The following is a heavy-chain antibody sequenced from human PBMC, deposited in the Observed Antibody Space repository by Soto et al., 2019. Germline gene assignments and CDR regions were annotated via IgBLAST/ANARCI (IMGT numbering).Heavy chain of an antibody. V-gene: IGHV3-23*01. D-gene: IGHD4-4*01. CDR2: ISPTGGST. Sequence: EVQLLESGGNLVQPGGSLRLSCAGSGFPFSTYAVSWVRQTPGKGLEWVSAISPTGGSTYYAASVRGRFTISRDNSKNTVLLQMSGLRAEDTAIYYCAKAKRGILPTTTGGLDYWGEGTVLSVSS. J-gene: IGHJ4*02. CDR1: GFPFSTYA. CDR3: AKAKRGILPTTTGGLDY.